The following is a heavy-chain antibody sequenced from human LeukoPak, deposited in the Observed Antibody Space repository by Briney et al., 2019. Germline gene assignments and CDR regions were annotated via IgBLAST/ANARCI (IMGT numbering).Heavy chain of an antibody. CDR3: ARDRKVTTELPMDY. D-gene: IGHD4-17*01. Sequence: ASVKVSCKASGYTFTGYYMHWVRQAPGQGLEWMGWINPNSGGTNYAQKFQGWVTMTRDTSISTAYMELSRLRSDDTAVYYCARDRKVTTELPMDYWGQGTLVTVSS. CDR2: INPNSGGT. V-gene: IGHV1-2*04. J-gene: IGHJ4*02. CDR1: GYTFTGYY.